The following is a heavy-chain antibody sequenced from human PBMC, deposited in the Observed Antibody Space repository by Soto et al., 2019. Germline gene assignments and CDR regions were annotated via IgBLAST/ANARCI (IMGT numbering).Heavy chain of an antibody. CDR3: AKDQGDSSSWYLDY. CDR1: GFTFSSYA. Sequence: EVQLLESGGGLVRPGGSLRLSCAASGFTFSSYAMSWVRQAPGKGLEWVSAISGSGGSTYYADSVKGRFTISRDNSKNTLYLQMNSLRAEDTAVYYCAKDQGDSSSWYLDYWGQGTLVTVSS. D-gene: IGHD6-13*01. V-gene: IGHV3-23*01. J-gene: IGHJ4*02. CDR2: ISGSGGST.